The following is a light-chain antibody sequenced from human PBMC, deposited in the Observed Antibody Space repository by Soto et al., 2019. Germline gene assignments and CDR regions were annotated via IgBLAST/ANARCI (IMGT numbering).Light chain of an antibody. V-gene: IGLV2-14*01. Sequence: QSALTQPASVSGSPGQSITISCTGTSSDIGAYNYVSWYQQHPGKNPKLMIYGVTNRPSGVSNRFSGSKSGSTASQTISGLQAEDEADYYCSSYTTSSTLEFGGGTKLTVL. CDR3: SSYTTSSTLE. CDR2: GVT. J-gene: IGLJ2*01. CDR1: SSDIGAYNY.